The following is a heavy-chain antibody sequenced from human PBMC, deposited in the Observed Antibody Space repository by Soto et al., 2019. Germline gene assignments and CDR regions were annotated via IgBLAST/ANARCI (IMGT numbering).Heavy chain of an antibody. V-gene: IGHV1-69*13. D-gene: IGHD6-13*01. J-gene: IGHJ5*02. CDR1: GGTFCSYA. CDR3: ARLPSSSWPYNWFDP. CDR2: IIHIFGTA. Sequence: GASVKVSCKAPGGTFCSYAISWVRQAPGQGLEWMGGIIHIFGTANYAQKFQGRVTITADESTSTAYMELSSLRSEDTAVYYCARLPSSSWPYNWFDPWGQGTLVTVSS.